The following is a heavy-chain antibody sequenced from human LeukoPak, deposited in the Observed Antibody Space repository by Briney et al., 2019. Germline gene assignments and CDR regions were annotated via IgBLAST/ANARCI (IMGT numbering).Heavy chain of an antibody. CDR1: GGSIRNNSYY. D-gene: IGHD3-3*01. V-gene: IGHV4-39*01. CDR3: ARVTIFGVVIIPKFDAFDI. Sequence: SETLSLTCTVSGGSIRNNSYYWGWIRQPPGKGLEWIGSIYYSGSTYYNPSLKSRVTISVDTSKNQFSLKLSSVTAADTAVYYCARVTIFGVVIIPKFDAFDIWGQGTMVTVSS. CDR2: IYYSGST. J-gene: IGHJ3*02.